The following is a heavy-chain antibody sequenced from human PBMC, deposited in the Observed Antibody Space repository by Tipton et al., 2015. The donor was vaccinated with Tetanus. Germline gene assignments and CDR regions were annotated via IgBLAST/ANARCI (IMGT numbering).Heavy chain of an antibody. D-gene: IGHD1-26*01. Sequence: TLSLTCTASGGSISSGGYYWSWIRQHPGKGLEWIGDIYSSGSTYYNPSLKSRVTISVDTSKNQFSLRLNSVTAADTAVYYCARDQARGARGWNYFDCWGQGTLVTVSS. J-gene: IGHJ4*02. CDR1: GGSISSGGYY. CDR3: ARDQARGARGWNYFDC. CDR2: IYSSGST. V-gene: IGHV4-31*03.